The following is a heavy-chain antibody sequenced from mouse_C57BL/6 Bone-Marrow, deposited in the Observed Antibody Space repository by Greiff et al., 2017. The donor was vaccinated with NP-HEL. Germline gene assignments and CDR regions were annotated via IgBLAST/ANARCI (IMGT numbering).Heavy chain of an antibody. Sequence: QVQLQQSGAELVRPGTSVKMSCKASGYTFTNYWIGWAKQRPGHGLEWIGDIYPGGGYTNYNEKFKGKATLTADKSSSTAYMQLSSLTSEDSAIYYCGGHYYGGSSWFADWGKGTLVTVAA. D-gene: IGHD1-1*01. V-gene: IGHV1-63*01. J-gene: IGHJ3*01. CDR1: GYTFTNYW. CDR2: IYPGGGYT. CDR3: GGHYYGGSSWFAD.